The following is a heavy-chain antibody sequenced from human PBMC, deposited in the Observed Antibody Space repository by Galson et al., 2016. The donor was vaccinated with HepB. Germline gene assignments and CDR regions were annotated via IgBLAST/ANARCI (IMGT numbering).Heavy chain of an antibody. CDR2: MSPCTGKT. J-gene: IGHJ3*01. Sequence: SVKVSCKASGYAFTNYGVYWVRQASGHGLEWLAWMSPCTGKTNSAQRFQGRLNMTRNTSKREAYMELNNLTYEDTAVYYCTRASFDVWGEETMVTVSS. V-gene: IGHV1-8*01. CDR3: TRASFDV. CDR1: GYAFTNYG.